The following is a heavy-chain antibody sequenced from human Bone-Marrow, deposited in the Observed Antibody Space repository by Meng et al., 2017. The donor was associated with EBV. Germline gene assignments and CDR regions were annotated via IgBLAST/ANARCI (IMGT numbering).Heavy chain of an antibody. J-gene: IGHJ4*02. CDR3: ARGNKDYSGYDG. D-gene: IGHD5-12*01. Sequence: QVQLLQWGEGLLKPAETRSLACAGYGGSFSGYYRSWIRQPPREGLEWIGKINHSGSTNYNPSLKSRVTISVDTSKNQFSLKLSSVTAADTAVYYCARGNKDYSGYDGWGQGTLVTVFS. CDR2: INHSGST. V-gene: IGHV4-34*01. CDR1: GGSFSGYY.